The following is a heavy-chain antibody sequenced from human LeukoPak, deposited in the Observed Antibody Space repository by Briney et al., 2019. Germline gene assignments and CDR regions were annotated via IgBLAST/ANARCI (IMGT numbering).Heavy chain of an antibody. J-gene: IGHJ4*02. CDR1: DGSISSYY. CDR2: IYYSGST. V-gene: IGHV4-59*12. D-gene: IGHD5-24*01. Sequence: PSETLSLTGTVSDGSISSYYWSWIRQPPGKGLEWIGYIYYSGSTNYNPSLKSRVTISVDTSKNQFSLKLSSVTAADTAVYYCARSRWLQFGRALDYWGQGTLVTVSS. CDR3: ARSRWLQFGRALDY.